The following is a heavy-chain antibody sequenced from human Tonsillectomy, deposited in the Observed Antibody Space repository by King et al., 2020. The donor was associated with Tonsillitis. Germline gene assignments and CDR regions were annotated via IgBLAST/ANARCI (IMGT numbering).Heavy chain of an antibody. V-gene: IGHV3-21*03. CDR2: ISSSGSAI. CDR3: ARHPDPTGWFDF. Sequence: DVQLVESGGGLVKPGGSLRLSCADSGLTFSSNSMNWVRQAPGKGLEWVSAISSSGSAIFYADSVRGRFTISRDNAKSSLYLQMNSLRVEDTGVYYCARHPDPTGWFDFWGRGTLVTVSS. CDR1: GLTFSSNS. J-gene: IGHJ2*01.